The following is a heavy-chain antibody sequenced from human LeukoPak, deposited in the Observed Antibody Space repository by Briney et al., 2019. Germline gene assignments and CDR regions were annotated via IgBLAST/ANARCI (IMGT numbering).Heavy chain of an antibody. J-gene: IGHJ4*02. D-gene: IGHD6-19*01. Sequence: SETLSLTCAVYGGSFSGYYWSWIRQPPGKGLEWIGEINHSGSTNYNPSLKSRVTISVDTSKNQFSLKLSSVTAADTAVYYSARLYRSGFLSTNPVRYFDYWGQGTLVTVSS. CDR3: ARLYRSGFLSTNPVRYFDY. CDR2: INHSGST. V-gene: IGHV4-34*01. CDR1: GGSFSGYY.